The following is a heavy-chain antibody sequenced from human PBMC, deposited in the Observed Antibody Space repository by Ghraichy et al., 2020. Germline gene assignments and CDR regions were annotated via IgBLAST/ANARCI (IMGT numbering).Heavy chain of an antibody. V-gene: IGHV3-23*01. Sequence: GGSLRLSCAASGFTFNNFAMSWVRQAPGKGLEWVSSISGSGDATYYAGSLKGRFTVSRDNSKNTLYLQMNSLRAEDTAIYYCAKEGLETWIRSWFDPWGQGTLVTVSS. D-gene: IGHD5-18*01. J-gene: IGHJ5*02. CDR3: AKEGLETWIRSWFDP. CDR2: ISGSGDAT. CDR1: GFTFNNFA.